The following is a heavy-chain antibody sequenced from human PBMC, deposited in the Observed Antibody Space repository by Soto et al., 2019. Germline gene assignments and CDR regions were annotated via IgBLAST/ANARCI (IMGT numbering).Heavy chain of an antibody. CDR1: VFTFSDYA. V-gene: IGHV3-23*01. CDR3: AKGGAVYGLLTHDY. J-gene: IGHJ4*02. D-gene: IGHD3-9*01. CDR2: ITGSGTNL. Sequence: VGSLRLSCAASVFTFSDYAMSCVRQAPGKGLEWVTTITGSGTNLYYTDSVKGRFAISRDNSKNTLYLQMNSLTAEDTAVYYCAKGGAVYGLLTHDYWGQGTLVPVSS.